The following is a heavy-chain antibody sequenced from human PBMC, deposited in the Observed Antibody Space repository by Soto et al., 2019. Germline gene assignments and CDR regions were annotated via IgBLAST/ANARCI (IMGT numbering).Heavy chain of an antibody. CDR2: IYYTGTT. CDR3: ARTSRLKPGSLDY. Sequence: LSLTFAVPGYSIGTNDWWAWIRQPPGKGLEWIGYIYYTGTTYYNLSLKSRVTMSVDTARDQFSLILSSVTAADTAVYYCARTSRLKPGSLDYRGPGALVTV. D-gene: IGHD1-1*01. V-gene: IGHV4-28*01. CDR1: GYSIGTNDW. J-gene: IGHJ4*02.